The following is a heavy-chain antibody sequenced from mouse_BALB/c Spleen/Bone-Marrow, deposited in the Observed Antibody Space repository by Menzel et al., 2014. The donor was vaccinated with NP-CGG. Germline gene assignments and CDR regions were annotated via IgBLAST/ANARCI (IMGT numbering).Heavy chain of an antibody. CDR1: GFNIKDTF. CDR2: IDPANGNT. Sequence: VQLKESGAELVKPGASVKLSCTGSGFNIKDTFRHWVKQRPEQGLEWIGRIDPANGNTKYDPKFQGKATITADTSSNTAYLQLTSLTSEDTAVYYCTRGEDYWGQGTTLAVSS. CDR3: TRGEDY. J-gene: IGHJ2*01. V-gene: IGHV14-3*02.